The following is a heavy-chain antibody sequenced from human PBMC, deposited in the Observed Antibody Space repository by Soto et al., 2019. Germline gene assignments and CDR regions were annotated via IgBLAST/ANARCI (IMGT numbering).Heavy chain of an antibody. J-gene: IGHJ5*02. CDR2: IYHSGST. V-gene: IGHV4-38-2*01. Sequence: SETLSLTCAVSGHSISSGYFWGWIRQPPGKGLEWIGSIYHSGSTYYNPSLKSRVTISVDTSKNQFSLKLSSVTAADTAVYYCASAKVLHDSFHPWGQGTLVTVSS. CDR1: GHSISSGYF. CDR3: ASAKVLHDSFHP. D-gene: IGHD1-26*01.